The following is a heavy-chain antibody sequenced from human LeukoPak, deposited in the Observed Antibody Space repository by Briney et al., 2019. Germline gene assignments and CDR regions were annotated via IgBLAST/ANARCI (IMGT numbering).Heavy chain of an antibody. Sequence: GASVKVSHKASGYTFPGYYMYWVRQAPGQGLEWMGWINPNSGGTNYAQKFQGRVTITRDTSISTSYMELSRLRSDDTAVYYCASTPSLYRYRPSLWAYWGQGTLVTVSS. CDR1: GYTFPGYY. CDR2: INPNSGGT. J-gene: IGHJ4*02. D-gene: IGHD3-16*01. V-gene: IGHV1-2*02. CDR3: ASTPSLYRYRPSLWAY.